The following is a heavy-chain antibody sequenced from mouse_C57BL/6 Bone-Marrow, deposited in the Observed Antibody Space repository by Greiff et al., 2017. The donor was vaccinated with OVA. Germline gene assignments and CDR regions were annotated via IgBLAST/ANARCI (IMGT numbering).Heavy chain of an antibody. Sequence: EVQVVESGGGLVKPGGSLKPSCPASGFTFSSYAMSWVRQTPEKRLEWVATISDGGSYTYYPDNVKGRFTISRDNAKNNLYLQMSHLKSEDTAMYYCARYSSYYYAMDYWGQGTSVTVSS. D-gene: IGHD1-1*01. J-gene: IGHJ4*01. CDR1: GFTFSSYA. CDR2: ISDGGSYT. V-gene: IGHV5-4*01. CDR3: ARYSSYYYAMDY.